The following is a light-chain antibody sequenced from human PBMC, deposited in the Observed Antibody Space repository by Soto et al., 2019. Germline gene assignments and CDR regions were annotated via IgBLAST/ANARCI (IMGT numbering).Light chain of an antibody. CDR1: QTISSW. Sequence: DIQMTQSPSTLSGSVGDRVTITCRASQTISSWLAWYQQKPGKAPKLLIYKASTLKSGVPSRFSGSGSGTDFTLTISSLQPEDFATYYCQQSYSTPGWTFGQGTKVDI. V-gene: IGKV1-5*03. J-gene: IGKJ1*01. CDR2: KAS. CDR3: QQSYSTPGWT.